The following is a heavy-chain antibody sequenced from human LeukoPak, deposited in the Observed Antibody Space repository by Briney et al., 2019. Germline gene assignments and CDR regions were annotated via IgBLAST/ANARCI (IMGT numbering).Heavy chain of an antibody. D-gene: IGHD3-22*01. Sequence: SETLSLTCTVSGGSISSGSYYWSWIRQPAGKGLERIGRIYTSGSTNYNPSLKSRVTISVDTSKNQFSLKLSSVTAADTAVYYCAREEYYYDSSGYYGIDYWGQGTLVTVSS. J-gene: IGHJ4*02. V-gene: IGHV4-61*02. CDR2: IYTSGST. CDR3: AREEYYYDSSGYYGIDY. CDR1: GGSISSGSYY.